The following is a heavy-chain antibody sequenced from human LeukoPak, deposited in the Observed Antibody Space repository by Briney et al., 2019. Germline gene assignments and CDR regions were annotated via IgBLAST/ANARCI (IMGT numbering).Heavy chain of an antibody. Sequence: SETLSLTCTVSGGSISSYYWSWIRQPPGKGLEWIGYIYYSGSTNYNPSLKSRVTISVDTSKNQFSLKLSSVTAADTAVYYCAIETEQYDFWSGYHGGFDPWGQGTLVTVSS. D-gene: IGHD3-3*01. CDR3: AIETEQYDFWSGYHGGFDP. J-gene: IGHJ5*02. V-gene: IGHV4-59*12. CDR2: IYYSGST. CDR1: GGSISSYY.